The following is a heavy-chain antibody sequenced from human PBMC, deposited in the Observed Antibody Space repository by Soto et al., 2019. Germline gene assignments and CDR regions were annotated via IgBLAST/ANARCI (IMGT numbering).Heavy chain of an antibody. CDR3: AKDHTLAYCGGDCYSDY. J-gene: IGHJ4*02. V-gene: IGHV3-23*01. CDR2: ISGSDGST. CDR1: GFTFSSYA. Sequence: GGSLRLSCAASGFTFSSYAMSWVRQAPGKGLEWVSAISGSDGSTYYADSVKGRFTISRDNSKNTLYLQMNSLRAEDTAVYYCAKDHTLAYCGGDCYSDYWGQGTLVTVSS. D-gene: IGHD2-21*02.